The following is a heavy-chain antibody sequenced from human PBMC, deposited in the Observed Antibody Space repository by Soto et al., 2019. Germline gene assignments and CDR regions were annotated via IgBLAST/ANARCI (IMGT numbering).Heavy chain of an antibody. CDR1: GFTFSSSA. Sequence: EEQLLESGGGLVQPGGSLRISCVASGFTFSSSAMNWVRQAPGKGLEWVSTFGTSANNTYYADSVRGRFTISRDNSKNTLYLQRNSLRVDDTAVYYCAKARRLLKRGGAFDIWGQGTMVTVSS. V-gene: IGHV3-23*01. CDR3: AKARRLLKRGGAFDI. J-gene: IGHJ3*02. CDR2: FGTSANNT. D-gene: IGHD2-15*01.